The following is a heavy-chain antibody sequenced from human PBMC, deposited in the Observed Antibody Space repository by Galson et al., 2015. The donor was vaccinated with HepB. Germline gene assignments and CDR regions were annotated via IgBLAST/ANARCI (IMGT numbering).Heavy chain of an antibody. CDR1: GFTFSPYG. CDR3: ARDYASWSRDY. J-gene: IGHJ4*02. CDR2: IGSGDHK. D-gene: IGHD6-13*01. Sequence: SLRLSCAASGFTFSPYGMTWVRQAPGKGLEWVSTIGSGDHKFYPDSLKGRFTISRDNDKNSVYLRMTGLSAEDTAVYYCARDYASWSRDYWGQGTLVTVSS. V-gene: IGHV3-21*01.